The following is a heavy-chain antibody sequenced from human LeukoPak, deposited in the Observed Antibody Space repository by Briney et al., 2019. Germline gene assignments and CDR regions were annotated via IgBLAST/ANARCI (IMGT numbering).Heavy chain of an antibody. CDR2: IHYSGST. CDR3: ARDHSSGSEDY. Sequence: SETLSLTCTVSGGFISSYYWSWLRQPPGKGLEWIGYIHYSGSTNYNPSLKSRVTISVDTSENQFSLKLSSVTAADTAVYYCARDHSSGSEDYWGQGTLVTVSS. J-gene: IGHJ4*02. D-gene: IGHD6-25*01. V-gene: IGHV4-59*12. CDR1: GGFISSYY.